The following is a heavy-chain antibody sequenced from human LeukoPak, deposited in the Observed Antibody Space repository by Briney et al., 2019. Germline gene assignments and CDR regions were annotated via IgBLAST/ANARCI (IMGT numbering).Heavy chain of an antibody. CDR1: GYSISSGYY. CDR3: ARAGGYNSPFAY. J-gene: IGHJ4*02. CDR2: IYHSGST. D-gene: IGHD5-24*01. V-gene: IGHV4-38-2*01. Sequence: PSETLSLTCAVSGYSISSGYYWGWIRQPPGKGLEWIGNIYHSGSTYYNPSLKSRVTISVDTSKNQFSLKLSSVTAADTAVYYCARAGGYNSPFAYWGQGTLVTVSS.